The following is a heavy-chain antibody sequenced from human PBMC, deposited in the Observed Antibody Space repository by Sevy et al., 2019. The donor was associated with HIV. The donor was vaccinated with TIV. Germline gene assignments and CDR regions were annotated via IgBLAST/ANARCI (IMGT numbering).Heavy chain of an antibody. J-gene: IGHJ4*02. V-gene: IGHV3-7*02. D-gene: IGHD1-7*01. CDR1: AINIRDYW. Sequence: GGSLRLSCEASAINIRDYWMNWVRQAPGKGLEWVANINPDGSKIYYADSVKGRFTISRDYAKNSVFLQMTSLSAEETAVYYCVKAIELASSYWGQGMLVTVSS. CDR3: VKAIELASSY. CDR2: INPDGSKI.